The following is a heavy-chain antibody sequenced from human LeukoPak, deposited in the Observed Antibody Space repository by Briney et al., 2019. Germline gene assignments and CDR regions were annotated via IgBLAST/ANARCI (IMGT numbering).Heavy chain of an antibody. D-gene: IGHD3-10*01. CDR1: GFTFRNHA. Sequence: GGSLRLSCAASGFTFRNHAMSWVRQAPGKGLEWVSGITGSGVSTYYADSVKGRFTISRDNSKNTLYLQMNSLRAEDTAVYYCAKDRGYGSGSYIFDYWGQGTLATVSS. CDR2: ITGSGVST. CDR3: AKDRGYGSGSYIFDY. J-gene: IGHJ4*02. V-gene: IGHV3-23*01.